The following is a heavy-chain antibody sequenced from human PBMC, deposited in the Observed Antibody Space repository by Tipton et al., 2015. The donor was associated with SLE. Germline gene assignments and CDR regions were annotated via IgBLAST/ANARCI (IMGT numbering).Heavy chain of an antibody. V-gene: IGHV4-34*01. J-gene: IGHJ4*02. D-gene: IGHD3-22*01. CDR2: INHSGST. Sequence: LRLSCAVYGGSFSGYYWSWIRQPPGKGLEWIGEINHSGSTNYNPSLKSRVTISVDTSKNQFSLKLSSVTAADTAVYYCARGERYYYDSSGHFGVFDYWGQGTLVTVSS. CDR3: ARGERYYYDSSGHFGVFDY. CDR1: GGSFSGYY.